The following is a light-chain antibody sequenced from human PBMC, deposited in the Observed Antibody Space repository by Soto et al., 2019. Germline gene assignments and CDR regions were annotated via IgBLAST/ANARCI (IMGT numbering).Light chain of an antibody. CDR3: ATWDDSLNGWV. Sequence: QAVVTQPPSASGTPGQRVTISCSGTRSNIGSNPVNWYQQLPGTAPKLLIYTNDQRPSGVPDRFSGSKSGTSASLAINGLQSDDEADYYCATWDDSLNGWVFGGGTKLTVL. CDR2: TND. CDR1: RSNIGSNP. V-gene: IGLV1-44*01. J-gene: IGLJ3*02.